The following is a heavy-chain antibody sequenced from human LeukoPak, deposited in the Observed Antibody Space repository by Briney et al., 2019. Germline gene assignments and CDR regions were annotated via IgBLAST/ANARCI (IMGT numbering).Heavy chain of an antibody. CDR3: VCEMTYYDILTGYSLFDY. V-gene: IGHV5-51*01. D-gene: IGHD3-9*01. J-gene: IGHJ4*02. CDR2: IYPGDSDT. CDR1: GYSFTSYW. Sequence: GESLKISCKGSGYSFTSYWIGWVRQMPGKGLEWMGIIYPGDSDTRYSPSFQGQVTISADKSISTAYLQWSSLKASDTAMYYCVCEMTYYDILTGYSLFDYWGQGTLVTVSS.